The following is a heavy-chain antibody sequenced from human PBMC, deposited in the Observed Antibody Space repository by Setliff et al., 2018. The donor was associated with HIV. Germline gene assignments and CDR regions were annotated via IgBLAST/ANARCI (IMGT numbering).Heavy chain of an antibody. J-gene: IGHJ3*02. CDR2: VNSDGSSK. CDR1: GFTFEKYW. V-gene: IGHV3-74*01. Sequence: GGSLRLSCAASGFTFEKYWMHWVRQAPGKGLVWVSRVNSDGSSKTYADSVKGRFTISRDNAKNTLYLQMNSLRVEDTAVYYCARSNCGGDCDAFDIWGQGTMVTVSS. CDR3: ARSNCGGDCDAFDI. D-gene: IGHD2-21*02.